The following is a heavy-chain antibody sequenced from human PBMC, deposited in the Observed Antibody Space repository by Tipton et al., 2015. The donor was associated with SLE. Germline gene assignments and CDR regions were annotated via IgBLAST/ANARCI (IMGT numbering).Heavy chain of an antibody. CDR2: IYSGGSST. Sequence: SLRLSCAASGFTFSSYWMSWVRQAPGKGLEWVSVIYSGGSSTYYADSVKGRFTISRDNSKNTLYLQMNSLRAEDTAVYYCAKPRWELGLDYFDYWGQGTLVTVSS. D-gene: IGHD1-26*01. CDR1: GFTFSSYW. CDR3: AKPRWELGLDYFDY. J-gene: IGHJ4*02. V-gene: IGHV3-23*03.